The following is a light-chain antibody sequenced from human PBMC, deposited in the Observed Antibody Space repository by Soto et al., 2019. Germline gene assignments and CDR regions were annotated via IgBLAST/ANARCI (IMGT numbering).Light chain of an antibody. Sequence: DIQMTQSPSSPSATVGDRVTITCRASQTIGKYLNWYQQQPGKVPKLLIYDASYLQSGVPSRFSGSESGTDFTLNISDLRPEDFATYYCQQSFSIPFTFGPGTKVDIK. V-gene: IGKV1-39*01. CDR3: QQSFSIPFT. J-gene: IGKJ3*01. CDR2: DAS. CDR1: QTIGKY.